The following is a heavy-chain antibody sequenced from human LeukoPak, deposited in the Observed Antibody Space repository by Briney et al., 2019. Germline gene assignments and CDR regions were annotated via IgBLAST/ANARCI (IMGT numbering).Heavy chain of an antibody. CDR1: GFTFDDYA. V-gene: IGHV3-9*01. CDR3: AKDIERYSYDPYYYYGMDV. D-gene: IGHD5-18*01. CDR2: ISWSSGSI. Sequence: GRSLRLSCAASGFTFDDYAMHWVRQAPGKGLEWVSGISWSSGSIGYADSVKGRFTISRDNAKNSLYLQMNSLRAEDTALYYCAKDIERYSYDPYYYYGMDVWGQGTTVTVSS. J-gene: IGHJ6*02.